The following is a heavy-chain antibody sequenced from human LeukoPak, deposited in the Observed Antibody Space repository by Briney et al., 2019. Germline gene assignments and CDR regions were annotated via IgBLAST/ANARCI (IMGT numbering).Heavy chain of an antibody. CDR2: IYYSGST. J-gene: IGHJ4*02. D-gene: IGHD3-16*02. CDR3: ARGSRYVWGSYRPFDY. V-gene: IGHV4-39*07. CDR1: GGSISSSSYY. Sequence: PSETLSLTCTVSGGSISSSSYYWGWIRQPPGKGLEWIGSIYYSGSTYYNPSLKSRVTISVDTSKNQFSLKLSSVTAADTAVYYCARGSRYVWGSYRPFDYWGQGTLVTVSS.